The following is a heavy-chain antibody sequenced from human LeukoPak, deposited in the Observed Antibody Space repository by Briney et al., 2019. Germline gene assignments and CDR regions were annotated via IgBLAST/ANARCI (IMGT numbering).Heavy chain of an antibody. J-gene: IGHJ4*02. CDR1: GVTFSSYS. D-gene: IGHD1-1*01. CDR2: ISSSSSYI. Sequence: GGSLRLSCAASGVTFSSYSMNWVRQAPGKGLEWVSSISSSSSYIYYADSVKGRFTISRDNAKNSLYLQMNSLRAQDTAVYYCAKSPWNGKFRAYFDYWGQGTLVTVSS. CDR3: AKSPWNGKFRAYFDY. V-gene: IGHV3-21*01.